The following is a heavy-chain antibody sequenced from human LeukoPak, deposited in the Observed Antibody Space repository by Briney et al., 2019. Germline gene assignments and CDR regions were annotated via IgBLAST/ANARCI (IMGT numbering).Heavy chain of an antibody. J-gene: IGHJ6*03. Sequence: PSETLSLTCTVSGGSISSGSYYWNWIRQPAGKGLEWIGRIYRSGTTNYNPSLKSRVTISVDTSKNQFSLKLSSVTAADTAVYYCARVLGHLNYYYYYMDVWGKGTTVTISS. D-gene: IGHD3-3*02. CDR1: GGSISSGSYY. V-gene: IGHV4-61*02. CDR3: ARVLGHLNYYYYYMDV. CDR2: IYRSGTT.